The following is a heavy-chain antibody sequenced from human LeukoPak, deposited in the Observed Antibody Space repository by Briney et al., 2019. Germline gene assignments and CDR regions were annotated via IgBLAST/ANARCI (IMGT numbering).Heavy chain of an antibody. CDR2: IRYDGSNK. Sequence: TGGSLRLSCAASGFTFSSYGMHWVRQAPGKGLEWVAFIRYDGSNKYYADSVKGRFTISRDNSKNTLYLQMNSLRAEDTAVYYCAKDGEVTTPPYYYYYMDVWGKGTTVTVSS. J-gene: IGHJ6*03. CDR1: GFTFSSYG. D-gene: IGHD4-11*01. CDR3: AKDGEVTTPPYYYYYMDV. V-gene: IGHV3-30*02.